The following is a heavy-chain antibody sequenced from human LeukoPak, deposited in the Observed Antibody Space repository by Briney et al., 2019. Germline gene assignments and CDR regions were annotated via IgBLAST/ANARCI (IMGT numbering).Heavy chain of an antibody. Sequence: GGSLRLSCSASGFTFRDYGMHWVRQAPGKGLEWVAHIRHDGSKAFYADSVEGRFTISRDNVKNTLYLQMNSLRAEDTAVYYCARGQVWYQLPYDYFDYWGQGTLVTVSS. CDR3: ARGQVWYQLPYDYFDY. D-gene: IGHD2-2*01. CDR1: GFTFRDYG. CDR2: IRHDGSKA. V-gene: IGHV3-30*02. J-gene: IGHJ4*02.